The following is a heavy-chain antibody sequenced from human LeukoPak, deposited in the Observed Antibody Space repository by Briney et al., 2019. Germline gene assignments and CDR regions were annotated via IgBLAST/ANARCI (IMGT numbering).Heavy chain of an antibody. CDR2: IKSKTDDGNS. Sequence: GGSLRLSCAASGFTFSNAWMSWVRQAPGKGLEWVGRIKSKTDDGNSDYAATVKGRITISRDDSKNTLYLQMKSVKTEDTAVYYCTTDIAFDYWGQGTLVTVSS. J-gene: IGHJ4*02. V-gene: IGHV3-15*01. D-gene: IGHD3-16*02. CDR1: GFTFSNAW. CDR3: TTDIAFDY.